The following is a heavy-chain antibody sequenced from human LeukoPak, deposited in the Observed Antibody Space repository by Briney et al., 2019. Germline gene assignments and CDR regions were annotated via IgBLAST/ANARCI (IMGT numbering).Heavy chain of an antibody. CDR3: ARFDYAEYYFDY. V-gene: IGHV4-39*07. Sequence: SETLSLTCSVSGGSISSSSYYWGWICQPTGRGLEWIGSIYYSGSTYYNPSLKSRVTMSVDTSKNQFSLKLTSVTAADTAIYYCARFDYAEYYFDYWGQGTLVTVSS. D-gene: IGHD4-17*01. J-gene: IGHJ4*02. CDR2: IYYSGST. CDR1: GGSISSSSYY.